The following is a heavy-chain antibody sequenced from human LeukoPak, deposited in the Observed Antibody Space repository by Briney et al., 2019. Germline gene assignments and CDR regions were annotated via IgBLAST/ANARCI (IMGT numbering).Heavy chain of an antibody. Sequence: PGGSLRLSCAASGFTFSNYAMAWVRQAPGKGLEWVSSITGSGSGAYYADSVKDRFIISRDNSKNTLYLQMNSLRAEDTAVYYCAKDHYGSGSPSDYYYYSMDVWGQGTTVTVSS. CDR2: ITGSGSGA. CDR1: GFTFSNYA. D-gene: IGHD3-10*01. J-gene: IGHJ6*02. V-gene: IGHV3-23*01. CDR3: AKDHYGSGSPSDYYYYSMDV.